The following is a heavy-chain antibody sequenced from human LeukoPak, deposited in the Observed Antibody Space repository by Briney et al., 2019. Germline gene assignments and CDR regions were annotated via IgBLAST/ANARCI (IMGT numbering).Heavy chain of an antibody. V-gene: IGHV3-30*01. J-gene: IGHJ6*03. CDR3: ASPGSSLDYHHHFLDV. CDR1: GLIFTTYA. CDR2: ISNDGRHQ. D-gene: IGHD6-6*01. Sequence: AGSLRLSCAAAGLIFTTYALHWVRQAPSKGLEWVALISNDGRHQHYVSSVKGRFTISTDISNSTLFLQMNRLRTDDTAVYYCASPGSSLDYHHHFLDVWGKGTPVTVSS.